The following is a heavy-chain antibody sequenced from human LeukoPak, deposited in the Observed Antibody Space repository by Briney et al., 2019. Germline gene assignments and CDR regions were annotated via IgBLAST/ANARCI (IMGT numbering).Heavy chain of an antibody. V-gene: IGHV3-30*02. Sequence: GGSLRLSCAASGFTFSSYGMHWVRQAPGKGLEWVAFIRYDGSNKYYADSVKGRFTISRDNSKNTLYLQMNSLRAEDTAVYYCAKTYYDFWSGYYDVDYWGQGTLVTVSS. D-gene: IGHD3-3*01. J-gene: IGHJ4*02. CDR2: IRYDGSNK. CDR1: GFTFSSYG. CDR3: AKTYYDFWSGYYDVDY.